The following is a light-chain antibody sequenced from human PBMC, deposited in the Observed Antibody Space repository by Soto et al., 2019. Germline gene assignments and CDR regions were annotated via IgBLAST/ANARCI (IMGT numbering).Light chain of an antibody. J-gene: IGLJ2*01. CDR3: KSYKISLRGSTV. Sequence: QSALTQPPSVSGAPGQRVTISCTGSSSNIGAGYDVHWYQQLPGTAPKLLIYGNSNRPSGVPDRSSGSKSGTSASLAITGLQAEDEADYYCKSYKISLRGSTVFGGGTKVTVL. CDR1: SSNIGAGYD. V-gene: IGLV1-40*01. CDR2: GNS.